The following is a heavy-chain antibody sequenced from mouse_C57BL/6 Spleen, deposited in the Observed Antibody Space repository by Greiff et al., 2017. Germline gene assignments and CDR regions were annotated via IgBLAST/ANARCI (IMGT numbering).Heavy chain of an antibody. J-gene: IGHJ4*01. CDR3: ASPKAIPFYAMDY. V-gene: IGHV1-64*01. Sequence: QVQLQQPGAELVKPGASVKLSCKASGYTFTSYWMHWVKQRPGQGLEWIGMIHPNSGSTNYNEKFKSKATLTVDKSSSTAYMQLSSLTSEDSAVYYCASPKAIPFYAMDYWGQGTSVTVSS. CDR1: GYTFTSYW. D-gene: IGHD1-2*01. CDR2: IHPNSGST.